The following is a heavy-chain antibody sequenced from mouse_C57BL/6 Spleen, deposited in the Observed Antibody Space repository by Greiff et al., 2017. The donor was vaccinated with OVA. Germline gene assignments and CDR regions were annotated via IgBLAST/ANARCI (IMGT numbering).Heavy chain of an antibody. J-gene: IGHJ2*01. CDR1: GYSITSGYY. D-gene: IGHD2-1*01. V-gene: IGHV3-6*01. Sequence: EVKLVESGPGLVKPSQSLSLTCSVTGYSITSGYYWNWIRQFPGNKLEWVGYISYDGSNNYNPSLKNRISITRDTSKNQFFLKLNSVTTEDTATYYCARAIYDGYFDYWGQGTTLTVSS. CDR2: ISYDGSN. CDR3: ARAIYDGYFDY.